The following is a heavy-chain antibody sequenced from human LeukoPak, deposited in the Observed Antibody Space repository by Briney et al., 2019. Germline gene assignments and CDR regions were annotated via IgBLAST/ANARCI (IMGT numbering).Heavy chain of an antibody. D-gene: IGHD6-13*01. Sequence: SETLSLTCTVSSGSISSYYWSWIRQPPGKGLEWIGYIYYSGSTNYNPSLKSRVTISVDTSKNQFSLKLSSVTAADTAVYYCAKYSSSWYVHFMLDYWGQGTLVTVSS. CDR3: AKYSSSWYVHFMLDY. V-gene: IGHV4-59*01. CDR1: SGSISSYY. CDR2: IYYSGST. J-gene: IGHJ4*02.